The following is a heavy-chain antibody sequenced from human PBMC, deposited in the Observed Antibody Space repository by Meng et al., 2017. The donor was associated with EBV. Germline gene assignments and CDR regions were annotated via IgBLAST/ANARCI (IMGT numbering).Heavy chain of an antibody. D-gene: IGHD6-13*01. J-gene: IGHJ4*02. Sequence: QVQVVRAGAEVKKAGSSVKVSCKASGGPFSSYAISWVRQAPGQGLEWMGGIIPIFGTANYAQKFQGRVTITADKSTSTAYMELSSLRSEDTAVYYCARAEIAAAGRLDYWGQGTLVTVSS. CDR3: ARAEIAAAGRLDY. V-gene: IGHV1-69*06. CDR2: IIPIFGTA. CDR1: GGPFSSYA.